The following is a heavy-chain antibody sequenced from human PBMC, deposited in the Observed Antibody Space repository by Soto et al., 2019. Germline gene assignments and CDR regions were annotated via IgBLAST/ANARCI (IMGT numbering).Heavy chain of an antibody. D-gene: IGHD6-19*01. CDR3: ARELIAVAGDDAFDI. CDR2: IIPIFGTA. CDR1: GGTFSSYA. V-gene: IGHV1-69*13. J-gene: IGHJ3*02. Sequence: SVKVSCKASGGTFSSYAISWVREAPGQGLEWMGGIIPIFGTANYAQKFQGRVTITADESTSTAYMELSSLRSEDTAVYYCARELIAVAGDDAFDIWGQGTMVTVSS.